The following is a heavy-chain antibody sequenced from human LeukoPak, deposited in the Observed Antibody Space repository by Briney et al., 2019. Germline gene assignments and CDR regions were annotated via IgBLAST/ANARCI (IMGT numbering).Heavy chain of an antibody. J-gene: IGHJ4*02. CDR3: ARRQVGRIQLWPD. D-gene: IGHD5-18*01. CDR2: INHSGST. CDR1: VGSFSGYY. V-gene: IGHV4-34*01. Sequence: PSETLSLTCAVYVGSFSGYYWSWIRPPPGKGLGWVGEINHSGSTNYNPSLKSRGTISVDTSKDQFSLKLSSVTAADTAVYYCARRQVGRIQLWPDWGQGTLVTVSS.